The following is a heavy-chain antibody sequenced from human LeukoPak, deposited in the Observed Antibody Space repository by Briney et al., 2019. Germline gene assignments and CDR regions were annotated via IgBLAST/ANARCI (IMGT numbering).Heavy chain of an antibody. Sequence: PSETLSLTCAVYGGSFSGYYWSWIRQPPGKGLEWIGEINHSGSTNYNPSLKSRVTISGDTSKNQFSLKLSSVTAADTAVYYCARVDVGSSSWEALDYWGQGTLVTVSS. CDR2: INHSGST. J-gene: IGHJ4*02. D-gene: IGHD6-13*01. V-gene: IGHV4-34*01. CDR1: GGSFSGYY. CDR3: ARVDVGSSSWEALDY.